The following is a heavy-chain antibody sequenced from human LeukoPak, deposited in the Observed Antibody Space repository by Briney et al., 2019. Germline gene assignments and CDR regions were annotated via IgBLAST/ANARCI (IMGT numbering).Heavy chain of an antibody. CDR3: AREIGIAARITHSHHVRNWFDP. V-gene: IGHV1-69*06. CDR2: IIPIFGTA. CDR1: GGTFSSYA. D-gene: IGHD6-6*01. J-gene: IGHJ5*02. Sequence: ASVTVSCKASGGTFSSYAISWVRQAPGQGLEWMGGIIPIFGTANYAQKFQGRVTITADKSTSTAYMELSSLRSEDTAVYYCAREIGIAARITHSHHVRNWFDPWGQGTLVTVSS.